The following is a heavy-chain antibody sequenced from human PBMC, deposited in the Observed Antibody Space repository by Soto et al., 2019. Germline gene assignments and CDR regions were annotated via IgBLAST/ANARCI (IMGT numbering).Heavy chain of an antibody. Sequence: GPLRLSCAASGFSFTNFAMSWVRQAPGKGLEWVAGIGASGDITWYADSVKGRLSISRDNSKNTLYLQLNSLRFEDTAVYYCAKDDFTDRGDDYFDYWGPGTLVTVS. CDR1: GFSFTNFA. CDR3: AKDDFTDRGDDYFDY. V-gene: IGHV3-23*01. CDR2: IGASGDIT. J-gene: IGHJ4*02. D-gene: IGHD2-21*02.